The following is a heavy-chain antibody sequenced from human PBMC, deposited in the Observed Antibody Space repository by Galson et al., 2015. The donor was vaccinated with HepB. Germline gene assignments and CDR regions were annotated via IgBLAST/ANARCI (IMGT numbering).Heavy chain of an antibody. Sequence: SLRLSCAASGFTFSSYWMHWVRQAPGKGLVWVSRINSDGSSTSYADSVKGRFTISRDNAKNTLYLQMNSLRAEDTAVYYCARGPKGLYSSSWYSSLGWFDPWGQGTLVTVSS. D-gene: IGHD6-13*01. CDR2: INSDGSST. CDR3: ARGPKGLYSSSWYSSLGWFDP. V-gene: IGHV3-74*01. J-gene: IGHJ5*02. CDR1: GFTFSSYW.